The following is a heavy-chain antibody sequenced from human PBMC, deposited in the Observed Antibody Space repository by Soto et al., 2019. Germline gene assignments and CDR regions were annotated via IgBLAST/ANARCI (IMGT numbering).Heavy chain of an antibody. V-gene: IGHV4-34*01. D-gene: IGHD6-13*01. CDR2: INHSGST. J-gene: IGHJ3*02. Sequence: SETLSLTCAVYGGSFSGYYWSWIRQPPGKGLEWIGEINHSGSTNYNPSLKSRVTISVDTSKNQFSLKLSSVTAADTAVYYCARSRYSSSGHDVFNIWGQGTMVSV. CDR3: ARSRYSSSGHDVFNI. CDR1: GGSFSGYY.